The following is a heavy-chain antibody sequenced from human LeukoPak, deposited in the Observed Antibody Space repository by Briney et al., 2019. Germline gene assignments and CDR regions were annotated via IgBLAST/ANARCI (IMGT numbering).Heavy chain of an antibody. CDR3: ARGQRPQYTSTWDNWFDP. D-gene: IGHD6-25*01. V-gene: IGHV3-48*03. CDR1: GFPFSSYE. CDR2: ISSSGNKI. J-gene: IGHJ5*02. Sequence: GGSLRLSCAASGFPFSSYEMNWVRQDPGKRLQWVSYISSSGNKIYYAASVKGRFTISTDNTKNTLYLQIYSLRAEDTPLYNCARGQRPQYTSTWDNWFDPWGQGTQVTVSS.